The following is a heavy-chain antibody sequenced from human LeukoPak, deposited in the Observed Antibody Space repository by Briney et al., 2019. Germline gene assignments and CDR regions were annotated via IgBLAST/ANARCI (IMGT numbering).Heavy chain of an antibody. CDR1: GFTFSSYA. CDR2: ISYDGSNK. D-gene: IGHD2-2*01. Sequence: SGRSLRLSCAASGFTFSSYAMHWVRQAPGKGLEWVAVISYDGSNKYYADSVKGRFTISRDNSKNTLYLQMNSLRAEDTAVYYCARDPGADQLLSYYYYGMDVWGQGTTVTVSS. CDR3: ARDPGADQLLSYYYYGMDV. J-gene: IGHJ6*02. V-gene: IGHV3-30-3*01.